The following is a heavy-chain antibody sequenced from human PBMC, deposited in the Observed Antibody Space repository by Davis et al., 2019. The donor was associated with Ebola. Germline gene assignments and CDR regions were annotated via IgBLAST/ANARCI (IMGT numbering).Heavy chain of an antibody. Sequence: MPGGSLRLSCAVYGGSFSGYYWSWIRQPPGKGLEWIGEINHSGSTNYNPSLKSRVTISVDTSKNQFSLKLSSVTAADTAVYYCARRRIAARPIDYWGQGTLVTVSS. V-gene: IGHV4-34*01. CDR1: GGSFSGYY. J-gene: IGHJ4*02. CDR3: ARRRIAARPIDY. D-gene: IGHD6-6*01. CDR2: INHSGST.